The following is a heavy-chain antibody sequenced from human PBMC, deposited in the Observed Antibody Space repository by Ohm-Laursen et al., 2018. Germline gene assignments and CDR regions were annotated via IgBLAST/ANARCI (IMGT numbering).Heavy chain of an antibody. CDR1: GFTFSDYY. CDR2: ISSSGSTT. CDR3: ARVMRYYFDY. J-gene: IGHJ4*02. Sequence: SLRLSCSASGFTFSDYYMSWIRQAPGKGLEWVSYISSSGSTTSYADSVKGRFTISRDNAKNSLYLQMNSLRAEDTAVYYCARVMRYYFDYWGQGTLVTVSS. V-gene: IGHV3-11*04.